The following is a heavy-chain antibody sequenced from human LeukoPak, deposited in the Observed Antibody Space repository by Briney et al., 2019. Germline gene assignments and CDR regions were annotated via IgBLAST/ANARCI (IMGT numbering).Heavy chain of an antibody. CDR3: ARFPSLQLDPGGGYYYYYGMDV. CDR2: ISSSGSTI. J-gene: IGHJ6*02. V-gene: IGHV3-48*03. Sequence: GGSLRLSCAAFGFTFSSYEMNWVRQAPGKGLEWVSYISSSGSTIYYADSVKGRFTISRDNDKNSLYLQMNSLRAEDTAVYYCARFPSLQLDPGGGYYYYYGMDVWGQGTMVTVSS. D-gene: IGHD5-18*01. CDR1: GFTFSSYE.